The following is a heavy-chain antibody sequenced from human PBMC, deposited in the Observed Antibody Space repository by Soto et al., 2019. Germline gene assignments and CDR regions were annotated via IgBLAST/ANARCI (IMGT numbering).Heavy chain of an antibody. Sequence: SETLSLTCTVSGDSIISSNYYWAWIRQSPGKGLEWIGNMYYSGSTYYNLSLKSRVTMSVDTSKNQFSLKISSVTAADTSVYYCARIVVIPAAPDYYNYYGMDVWGQGTTVTVSS. D-gene: IGHD2-2*01. CDR2: MYYSGST. CDR1: GDSIISSNYY. V-gene: IGHV4-39*01. CDR3: ARIVVIPAAPDYYNYYGMDV. J-gene: IGHJ6*02.